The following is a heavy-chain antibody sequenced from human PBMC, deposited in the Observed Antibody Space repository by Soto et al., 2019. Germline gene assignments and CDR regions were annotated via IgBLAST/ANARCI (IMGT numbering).Heavy chain of an antibody. D-gene: IGHD1-26*01. CDR2: IYYSGST. Sequence: SETLSLTCTVSVGSVSSGSYYWSWIRQPPGRGLEWIGYIYYSGSTNYNPSLKSRVTISVDTSKNQFSLKLSSVTAADTAVYYCARAVVAYGRSGSSWGFDYWGQGTLVTVSS. CDR3: ARAVVAYGRSGSSWGFDY. J-gene: IGHJ4*02. CDR1: VGSVSSGSYY. V-gene: IGHV4-61*01.